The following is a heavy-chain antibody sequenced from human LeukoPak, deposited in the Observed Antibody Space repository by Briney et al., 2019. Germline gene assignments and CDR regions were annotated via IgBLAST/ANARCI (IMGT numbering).Heavy chain of an antibody. D-gene: IGHD6-13*01. J-gene: IGHJ3*02. CDR2: INSDGSST. CDR3: AREGAAAATDAFDI. Sequence: GGSLRLSCAASGFTFSSYWMHWVRQAPGKGLVWVSRINSDGSSTSYADSVKGRFTISRDNAKNTLYLQMNGLRAEDTAVYYCAREGAAAATDAFDIWGQGTMVTVSS. V-gene: IGHV3-74*01. CDR1: GFTFSSYW.